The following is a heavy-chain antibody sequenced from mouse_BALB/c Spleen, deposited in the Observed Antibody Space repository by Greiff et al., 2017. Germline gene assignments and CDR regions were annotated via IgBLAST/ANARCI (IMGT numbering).Heavy chain of an antibody. CDR1: GYSITSDYA. CDR2: ISYSGST. J-gene: IGHJ4*01. CDR3: ARWGIAMDY. Sequence: EVKLMESGPGLVKPSQSLSLTCTVTGYSITSDYAWNWIRQFPGNKLEWMGYISYSGSTSYNPSLKSRISITRDTSKNQFFLQLNSVTTEDTATYYCARWGIAMDYWGQGTSVTVSS. V-gene: IGHV3-2*02.